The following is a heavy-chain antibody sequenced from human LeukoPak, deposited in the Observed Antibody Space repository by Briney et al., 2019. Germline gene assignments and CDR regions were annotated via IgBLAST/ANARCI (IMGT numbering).Heavy chain of an antibody. CDR1: GFTFNKFA. Sequence: PGGSLRLSCAASGFTFNKFAMSWVRQAPGKGLEWVSGISDSGSSTYYADSVKGRFTISRDNFKNTLFLQMSSLRAEDTAIYYCAKKTSYHFDYWGQGTLVTVSS. D-gene: IGHD2-2*01. CDR2: ISDSGSST. CDR3: AKKTSYHFDY. J-gene: IGHJ4*02. V-gene: IGHV3-23*01.